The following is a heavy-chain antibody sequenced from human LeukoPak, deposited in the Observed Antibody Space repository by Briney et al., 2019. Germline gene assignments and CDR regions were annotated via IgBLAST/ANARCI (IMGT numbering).Heavy chain of an antibody. CDR1: GFTFSSYA. J-gene: IGHJ4*02. D-gene: IGHD6-19*01. CDR2: ISGSGGST. CDR3: ARGYSSGWYGYYFDY. Sequence: GGSLRLSCAASGFTFSSYAMSWVRQAPGKGLEWVSAISGSGGSTYYADSVKGRFTISRDNAKNTLYLQMNSLRGEDTAVYYCARGYSSGWYGYYFDYWGQGTLVTVSS. V-gene: IGHV3-23*01.